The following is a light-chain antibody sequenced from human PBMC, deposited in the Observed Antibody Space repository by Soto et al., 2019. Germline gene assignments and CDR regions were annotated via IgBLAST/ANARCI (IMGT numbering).Light chain of an antibody. Sequence: DIQMTQSPSSLSASVGDRVTITCRANYNIRNSLNWHKQKPREAPKLLIYASSRLESGVPSRFSGSASATDYTLTINRLQPEYFATYYCQQSYSTPLTFGQGTKVDIK. CDR1: YNIRNS. CDR3: QQSYSTPLT. V-gene: IGKV1-39*01. J-gene: IGKJ1*01. CDR2: ASS.